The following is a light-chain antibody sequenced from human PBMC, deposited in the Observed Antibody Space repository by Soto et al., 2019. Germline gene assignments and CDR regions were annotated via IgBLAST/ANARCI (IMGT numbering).Light chain of an antibody. J-gene: IGLJ7*01. CDR2: EVN. CDR1: SSDVGGYNY. V-gene: IGLV2-14*01. Sequence: QSALTQPASVSWSLGQSITISCTGSSSDVGGYNYVSWYQQHPGKAPKLMIYEVNHRPSGVSHRFSGSKSGNTASLTNSGLQAEDEADYYCSSFTGSSTQVLGGGTQLTVL. CDR3: SSFTGSSTQV.